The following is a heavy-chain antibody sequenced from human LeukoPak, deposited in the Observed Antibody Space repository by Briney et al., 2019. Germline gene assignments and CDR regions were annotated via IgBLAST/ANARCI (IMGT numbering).Heavy chain of an antibody. J-gene: IGHJ4*02. Sequence: SETLSLTCSVSGASISSGTYYWAWIRQPPGKGLEWIGSLYYGGNTHYNPSLESRVAISVDTSRNHLSVTLTSVTAADTAVYYCARHVVGPGYSSIPNLDYWGQGTQVTVSS. CDR1: GASISSGTYY. CDR2: LYYGGNT. V-gene: IGHV4-39*01. D-gene: IGHD2-21*01. CDR3: ARHVVGPGYSSIPNLDY.